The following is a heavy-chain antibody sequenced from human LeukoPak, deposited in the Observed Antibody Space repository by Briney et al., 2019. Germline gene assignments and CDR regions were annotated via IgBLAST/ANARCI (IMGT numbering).Heavy chain of an antibody. CDR1: GGTFSSYA. CDR2: IIPIFGTA. V-gene: IGHV1-69*13. J-gene: IGHJ5*02. CDR3: ARGRDTYYDFWSGYNSWFDP. D-gene: IGHD3-3*01. Sequence: ASVKVSCKASGGTFSSYAISWVRQAPGQGLEWMGGIIPIFGTANYVQKFQGRVTITADESTSTAYMELSSLRSEDTAVYYCARGRDTYYDFWSGYNSWFDPWGQGTLVTVSS.